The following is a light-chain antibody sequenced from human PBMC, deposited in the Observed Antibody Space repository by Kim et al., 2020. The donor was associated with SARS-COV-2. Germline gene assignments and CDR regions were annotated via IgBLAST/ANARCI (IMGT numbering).Light chain of an antibody. J-gene: IGKJ1*01. V-gene: IGKV3-15*01. Sequence: SPGDGAVLSCRASQIGSNNSAWYQQKPDQPPRLLIYGASTRATGIPARFSGSGSETDFTLTISSLQSEDFAVYYCHQYNNWPPTFGQGTKVDIK. CDR1: QIGSNN. CDR3: HQYNNWPPT. CDR2: GAS.